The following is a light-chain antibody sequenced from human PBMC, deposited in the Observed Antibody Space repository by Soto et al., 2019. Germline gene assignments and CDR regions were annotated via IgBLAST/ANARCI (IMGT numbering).Light chain of an antibody. V-gene: IGKV3-20*01. CDR1: QTVSSTY. CDR2: GAS. Sequence: EIVLTQSPGTLSLSPGERATLSCRASQTVSSTYLAWYQQKPGQAPRLLIYGASSRATGIPDRVSGSGSGTDFPRTISRLEPADFAVYYCQQYGSSPRTFGQGTKVEIK. J-gene: IGKJ1*01. CDR3: QQYGSSPRT.